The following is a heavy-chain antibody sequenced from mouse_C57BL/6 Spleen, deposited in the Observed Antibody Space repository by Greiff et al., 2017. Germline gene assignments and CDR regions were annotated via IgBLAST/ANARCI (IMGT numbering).Heavy chain of an antibody. CDR1: GYAFSSSW. CDR2: IYPGDGDT. D-gene: IGHD1-1*01. V-gene: IGHV1-82*01. Sequence: QVQLKQSGPELVKPGASVKISCKASGYAFSSSWMNWVKQRPGKGLEWIGRIYPGDGDTNYNGKFKGKATLTADKSSSTAYMQLSSLTSEDSAVYFCARWGSSRSYWYFDVWGTGTTVTVSS. CDR3: ARWGSSRSYWYFDV. J-gene: IGHJ1*03.